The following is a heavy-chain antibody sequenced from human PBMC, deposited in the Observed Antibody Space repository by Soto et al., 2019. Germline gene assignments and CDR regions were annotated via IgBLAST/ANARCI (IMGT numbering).Heavy chain of an antibody. V-gene: IGHV3-23*01. J-gene: IGHJ5*02. CDR2: ISGSGGTT. CDR3: AKVPGSGTYNTLPES. Sequence: GGSLRLSCAASGFPFSTYAMAWVRQAPGRGLEWVSLISGSGGTTYYADSVKGRFTISRDNSRDTLYLQMNSLRAEDTAVYYCAKVPGSGTYNTLPESWGQGTLVTVSS. CDR1: GFPFSTYA. D-gene: IGHD3-10*01.